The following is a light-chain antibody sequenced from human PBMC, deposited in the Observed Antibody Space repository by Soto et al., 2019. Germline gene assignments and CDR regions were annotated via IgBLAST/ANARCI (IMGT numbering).Light chain of an antibody. J-gene: IGLJ1*01. Sequence: QSVLTQPAAVSGSPTQWITISCTGTSSDVGGYDYVSWYQQHPGKAPKLMIYDVSSRPSGVSNRFSGSKSGNTASLTISGLQAEDEADYYCTSYSSSTTYVFGTGTKVTVL. V-gene: IGLV2-14*03. CDR3: TSYSSSTTYV. CDR2: DVS. CDR1: SSDVGGYDY.